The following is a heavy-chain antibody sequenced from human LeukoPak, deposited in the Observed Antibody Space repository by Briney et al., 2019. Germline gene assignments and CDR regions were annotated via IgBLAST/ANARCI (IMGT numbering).Heavy chain of an antibody. CDR1: GYSFTTYW. J-gene: IGHJ4*02. V-gene: IGHV5-51*03. Sequence: KPGESLTISCKGSGYSFTTYWIGWVRQMPGKGLEWMGIIYPGDSDTKYSPSFQGQVTISGEKGISTAYLQLSSLKASDTAMYYCARRSSSGYYYDYWGQGTLVTVSS. CDR2: IYPGDSDT. CDR3: ARRSSSGYYYDY. D-gene: IGHD3-22*01.